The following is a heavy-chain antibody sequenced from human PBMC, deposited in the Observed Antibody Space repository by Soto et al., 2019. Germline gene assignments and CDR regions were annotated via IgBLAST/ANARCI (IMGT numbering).Heavy chain of an antibody. CDR2: IKQDGSEK. J-gene: IGHJ6*04. Sequence: ESGGGLVQPGGSLRLSCAASGFTFSSYWMSWVRQAPGKGLEWVANIKQDGSEKYYVDSVKGRFTISRDNAKNSLYLQMNSLRAEDTAVYYCARSRGVLLWFGELMDVWGKGTTVTVSS. D-gene: IGHD3-10*01. CDR1: GFTFSSYW. V-gene: IGHV3-7*01. CDR3: ARSRGVLLWFGELMDV.